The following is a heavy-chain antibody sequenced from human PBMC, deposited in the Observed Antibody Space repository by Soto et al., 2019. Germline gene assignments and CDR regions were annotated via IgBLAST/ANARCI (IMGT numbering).Heavy chain of an antibody. CDR2: IKQDGSEK. Sequence: EVQLVESGGGLVQPGGSLRLSCAASGFTFSSYWMSWVRQAPGKGLEWVANIKQDGSEKYYVDSVKGRFTISRDNAKNSLYLQMNSLRAEDTAVYYCARNLRVRGVILRYWGQGTLVTVSS. D-gene: IGHD3-10*01. CDR3: ARNLRVRGVILRY. J-gene: IGHJ4*02. CDR1: GFTFSSYW. V-gene: IGHV3-7*01.